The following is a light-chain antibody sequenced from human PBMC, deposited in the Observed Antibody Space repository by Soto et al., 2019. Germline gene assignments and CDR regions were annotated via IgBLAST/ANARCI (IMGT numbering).Light chain of an antibody. CDR3: CSYAGSSTFV. CDR2: EVS. V-gene: IGLV2-23*02. J-gene: IGLJ1*01. Sequence: QSVLTQPASVSGSPGQSITISCPGTSSVVGSYNLVSWYQQHPGKAPKLMIYEVSKRPSGVSNRFSGSKSGNTASLTISGLQAEDEADYYCCSYAGSSTFVFGTGTKVTVL. CDR1: SSVVGSYNL.